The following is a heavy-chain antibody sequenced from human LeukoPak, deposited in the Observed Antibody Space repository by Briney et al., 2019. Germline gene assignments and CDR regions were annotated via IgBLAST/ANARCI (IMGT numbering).Heavy chain of an antibody. J-gene: IGHJ4*02. CDR2: IDGSSSNM. CDR3: VRAYTRGYSDDFDY. Sequence: GGSLRLSCAASGFFFSDYYMSGMREAPGKGLEWVSYIDGSSSNMYYADSVKGRFTISRDNAKNSLYLQMTSLRGEDTAVYYCVRAYTRGYSDDFDYWGQGTLVTVSS. D-gene: IGHD3-22*01. CDR1: GFFFSDYY. V-gene: IGHV3-11*01.